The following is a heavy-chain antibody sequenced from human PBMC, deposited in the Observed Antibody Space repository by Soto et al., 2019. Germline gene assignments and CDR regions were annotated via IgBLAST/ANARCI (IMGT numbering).Heavy chain of an antibody. Sequence: ASVKVSCKASGYTFTSYAMHWVRQAPGQRLEWMGWINAGNGNTKYSQKFQGRVTITRDTSASTAYMELSSLRSEDTAVYYCAREMVRGVGSAYWGQGTLVTVSS. CDR1: GYTFTSYA. CDR3: AREMVRGVGSAY. J-gene: IGHJ4*02. D-gene: IGHD3-10*01. CDR2: INAGNGNT. V-gene: IGHV1-3*01.